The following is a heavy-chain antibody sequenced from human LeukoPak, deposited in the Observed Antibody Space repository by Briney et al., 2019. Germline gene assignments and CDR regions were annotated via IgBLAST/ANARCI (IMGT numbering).Heavy chain of an antibody. Sequence: SETLSLTCTVSGGSISSYYWSWIRQPPGKGLEWIGYIYYSGSTYYNPSLKSRVTISVDTSKNQFSLKLSSVTAADTAVYYCARGSCSSTSCYTWWFDPWGQGTLVTVSS. J-gene: IGHJ5*02. CDR2: IYYSGST. CDR1: GGSISSYY. V-gene: IGHV4-59*08. D-gene: IGHD2-2*02. CDR3: ARGSCSSTSCYTWWFDP.